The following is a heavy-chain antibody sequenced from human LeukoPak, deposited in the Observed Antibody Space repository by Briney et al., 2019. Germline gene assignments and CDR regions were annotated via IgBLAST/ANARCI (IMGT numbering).Heavy chain of an antibody. J-gene: IGHJ4*02. V-gene: IGHV3-9*01. Sequence: GGSLRLSCAASGFTFDDYAMHWVRQAPGKGLEWVSGISWNSGYIGYEDSVKGRYTISRDNAKNSLYLQMNSLRAEDTALYYCAKGSYGSGSYVDYWGQGTLVTVSS. CDR2: ISWNSGYI. CDR3: AKGSYGSGSYVDY. D-gene: IGHD3-10*01. CDR1: GFTFDDYA.